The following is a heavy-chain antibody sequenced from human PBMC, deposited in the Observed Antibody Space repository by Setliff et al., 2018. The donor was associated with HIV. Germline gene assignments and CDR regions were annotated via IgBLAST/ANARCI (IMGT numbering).Heavy chain of an antibody. J-gene: IGHJ6*03. Sequence: ASVKVSCKASGYTFSDYYLHWVRQAPGQAIEWMGWINTNSWIPTYAQGFTGRFVFSLDTTVRTAYLEISDLRADDTGVYYCARDSSEYFDFSSGDFHYMDVWGKGTTVTVSS. D-gene: IGHD3-3*01. CDR3: ARDSSEYFDFSSGDFHYMDV. CDR2: INTNSWIP. V-gene: IGHV7-4-1*02. CDR1: GYTFSDYY.